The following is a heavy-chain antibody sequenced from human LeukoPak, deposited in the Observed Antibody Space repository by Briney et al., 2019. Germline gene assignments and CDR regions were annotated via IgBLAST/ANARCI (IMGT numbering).Heavy chain of an antibody. CDR2: INHRRST. CDR1: GASISSGSYY. Sequence: SETLSLTCTVSGASISSGSYYWSWIRQPPGKGLEWIVEINHRRSTNYNPSLKRRVTMSADTSKNQFFLNLSSVTAADTAVYYCARGQFWSGYSIWRQGSLVTVSS. D-gene: IGHD3-3*02. V-gene: IGHV4-39*01. J-gene: IGHJ4*02. CDR3: ARGQFWSGYSI.